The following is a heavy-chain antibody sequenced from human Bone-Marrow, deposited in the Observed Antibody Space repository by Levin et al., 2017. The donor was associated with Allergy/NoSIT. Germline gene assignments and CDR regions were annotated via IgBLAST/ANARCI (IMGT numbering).Heavy chain of an antibody. CDR1: GFTFSNYW. Sequence: TGGSLRLSCAASGFTFSNYWMSWVRWVRQAPGKGLEWVANIKDDGSEKYYVDSVKGRFTISRDNAKNSLYLEMNSLRAEDTAVYYCARLYKSGWFGVDYWGQGALVTVSS. D-gene: IGHD6-19*01. V-gene: IGHV3-7*01. J-gene: IGHJ4*02. CDR3: ARLYKSGWFGVDY. CDR2: IKDDGSEK.